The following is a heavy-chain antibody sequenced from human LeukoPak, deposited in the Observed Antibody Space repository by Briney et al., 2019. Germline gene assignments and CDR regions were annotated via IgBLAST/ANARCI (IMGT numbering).Heavy chain of an antibody. CDR3: ARGAYYYGSGSYYSDFDY. CDR1: GGSISSYY. V-gene: IGHV4-59*12. CDR2: IYYSGST. Sequence: SETLSLTCTVSGGSISSYYWSWIRQPPGKGLEWIGCIYYSGSTYYNPSLKSRVTISVDTSKNQFSLKLSSVTAADTAVYYCARGAYYYGSGSYYSDFDYWGQGTLVTVSS. D-gene: IGHD3-10*01. J-gene: IGHJ4*02.